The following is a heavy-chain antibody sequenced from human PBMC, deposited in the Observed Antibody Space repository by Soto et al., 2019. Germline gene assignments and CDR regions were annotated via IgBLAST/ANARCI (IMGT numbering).Heavy chain of an antibody. J-gene: IGHJ6*02. CDR2: LSGSGGST. CDR3: ARDLDYYGSGSPDPYYYYYGMDV. Sequence: GGSLRLSCAASGFTFSSYAMSWVRQAPGKGLQWISSLSGSGGSTYYADSVKGRFTISRDNSKNTLYLQMNSLRAEDTAVYYCARDLDYYGSGSPDPYYYYYGMDVWGQGTTVTVSS. CDR1: GFTFSSYA. D-gene: IGHD3-10*01. V-gene: IGHV3-23*01.